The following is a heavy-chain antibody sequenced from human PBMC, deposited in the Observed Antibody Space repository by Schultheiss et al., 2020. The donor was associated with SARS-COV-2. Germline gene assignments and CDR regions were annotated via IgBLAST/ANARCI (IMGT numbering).Heavy chain of an antibody. CDR3: ARDGRYCSSTSCYLAHAPGWFDP. CDR1: GFTFSSYW. J-gene: IGHJ5*02. D-gene: IGHD2-2*01. V-gene: IGHV3-74*01. Sequence: VGSLRLSCAASGFTFSSYWMHWVRQAPGKGLVWVSRINSDGSSTSYADSVKGRFTISRDNSKNTLYLQMNSLRAEDTAVYYCARDGRYCSSTSCYLAHAPGWFDPWGQGTLVTVSS. CDR2: INSDGSST.